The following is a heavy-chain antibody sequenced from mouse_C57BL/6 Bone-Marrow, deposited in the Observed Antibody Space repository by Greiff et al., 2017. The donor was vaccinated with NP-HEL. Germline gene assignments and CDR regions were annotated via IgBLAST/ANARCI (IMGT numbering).Heavy chain of an antibody. Sequence: EVNLVESEGGLVQPGSSMKLSCTASGFTFSDYYMAWVRQVPEKGLEWVANINYDGSSTYYLDSLKSRFIISRDNAKNILYLQMSSLKSEDTATYYCARASSSYDWYFDVWGTGTTVTVSS. V-gene: IGHV5-16*01. CDR2: INYDGSST. J-gene: IGHJ1*03. D-gene: IGHD1-1*01. CDR1: GFTFSDYY. CDR3: ARASSSYDWYFDV.